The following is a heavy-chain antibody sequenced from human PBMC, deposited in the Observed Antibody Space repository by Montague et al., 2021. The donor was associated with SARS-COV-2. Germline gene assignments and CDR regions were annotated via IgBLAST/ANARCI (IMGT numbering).Heavy chain of an antibody. CDR3: ARHKRGWLQLRPDAFDI. Sequence: SETLSLTCTVSGGSISGSSYYWGWIRQSPGKGLEWFGSMYYSGXTXYXXXXKXRVTISVDTSKNQFSLKLSSVTAADTAVYYCARHKRGWLQLRPDAFDIWGQGTMVTVSS. V-gene: IGHV4-39*01. J-gene: IGHJ3*02. CDR2: MYYSGXT. D-gene: IGHD5-24*01. CDR1: GGSISGSSYY.